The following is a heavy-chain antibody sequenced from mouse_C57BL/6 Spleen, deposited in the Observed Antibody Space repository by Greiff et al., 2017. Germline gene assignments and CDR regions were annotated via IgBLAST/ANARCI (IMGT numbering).Heavy chain of an antibody. Sequence: EVQLVESGGGLVKPGGSLKLSCAASGFTFSSYALSWVRQTPEKRLEWVATISAGGSYTYYPDKVKGRFTISRDNAKNNLYLQMSHLKSEDTSMYYCARRDDGYLDYWGQGTTLTVSS. V-gene: IGHV5-4*03. CDR1: GFTFSSYA. CDR2: ISAGGSYT. CDR3: ARRDDGYLDY. D-gene: IGHD2-3*01. J-gene: IGHJ2*01.